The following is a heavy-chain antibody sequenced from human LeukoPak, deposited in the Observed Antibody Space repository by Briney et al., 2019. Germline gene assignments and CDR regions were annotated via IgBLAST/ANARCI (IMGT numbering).Heavy chain of an antibody. J-gene: IGHJ4*02. D-gene: IGHD4-23*01. CDR1: GGSISSYY. Sequence: PSETLSLTCTVSGGSISSYYWSWIRQPPGKGLEWIGYIYYSGSTNYNPSLKSRVTISVDTSKNQFSLKLSSVTAADTAVYYCARSYGGNSNFDYWGRGTLVTVSS. CDR2: IYYSGST. CDR3: ARSYGGNSNFDY. V-gene: IGHV4-59*01.